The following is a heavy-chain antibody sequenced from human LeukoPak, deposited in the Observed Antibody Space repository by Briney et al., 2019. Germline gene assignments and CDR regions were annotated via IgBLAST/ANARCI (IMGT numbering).Heavy chain of an antibody. CDR2: ISYDGSNK. J-gene: IGHJ4*02. Sequence: GGSLRLSCAASGFTFSSYAMHWVRQAPGKGLEWVAVISYDGSNKYYADSVKGRFTISRDNSKNTLYLQMNSLRAEDTAVYYCARPFPYYDSSGYYTDYWGQGTLVTVSS. D-gene: IGHD3-22*01. CDR3: ARPFPYYDSSGYYTDY. V-gene: IGHV3-30*04. CDR1: GFTFSSYA.